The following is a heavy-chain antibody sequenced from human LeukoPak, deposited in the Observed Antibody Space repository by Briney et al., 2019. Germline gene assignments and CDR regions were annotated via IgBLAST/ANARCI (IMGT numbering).Heavy chain of an antibody. J-gene: IGHJ4*02. Sequence: SVTVSCKASGGTFSIYAISWVRQAPGQGLEWMGRIIPILGIANYAQKFQGRVTITADESTSTAYMELSSLRSEDTAVYYCARDERAAAGGNEYYFDYWGQGTLVTVSS. CDR2: IIPILGIA. CDR3: ARDERAAAGGNEYYFDY. V-gene: IGHV1-69*04. CDR1: GGTFSIYA. D-gene: IGHD6-13*01.